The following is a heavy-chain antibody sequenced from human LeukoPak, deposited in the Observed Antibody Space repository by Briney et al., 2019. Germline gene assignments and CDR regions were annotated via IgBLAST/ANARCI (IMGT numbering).Heavy chain of an antibody. CDR3: AKEIMEQWLGNWFDS. D-gene: IGHD6-19*01. CDR2: ISTSGGT. CDR1: GFVYDNYG. V-gene: IGHV3-23*01. J-gene: IGHJ5*01. Sequence: GGSLRLSCEGSGFVYDNYGMTWVRQAPGKGLEWVSAISTSGGTYYADSVKGRLTISRDNSKNTLFLQMNSLRAEDTAVYYCAKEIMEQWLGNWFDSWGQGTLVTVSS.